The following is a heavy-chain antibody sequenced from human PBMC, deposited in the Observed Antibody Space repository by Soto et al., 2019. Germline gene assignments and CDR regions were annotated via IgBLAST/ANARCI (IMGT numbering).Heavy chain of an antibody. J-gene: IGHJ4*02. CDR2: IWYDGSNK. CDR1: GFTFSSYG. V-gene: IGHV3-33*01. D-gene: IGHD2-2*01. CDR3: ARDQYCSSTSCGFDY. Sequence: QVQLVESGGGVVQPGRSLRLSCAASGFTFSSYGMHWVRQAPGKGLEWVAVIWYDGSNKYYADSVKGRFTISRDNSKNTLYLQMNSLSAEDTAVYYCARDQYCSSTSCGFDYWGQGTLVTVSS.